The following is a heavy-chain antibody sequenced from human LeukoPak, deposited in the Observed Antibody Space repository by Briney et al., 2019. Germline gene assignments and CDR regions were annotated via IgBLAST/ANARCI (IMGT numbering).Heavy chain of an antibody. Sequence: GGSLRLSCAPSGFTFRRYWMSWVRQAPGKGLEWVANIKEDGSEKYYVDSAKGRFTISRDNSKNTLYLQMNSLRAEDTAVYHCAKDLNPREAGATIDYWGQGTLVTVSS. D-gene: IGHD1-26*01. CDR2: IKEDGSEK. V-gene: IGHV3-7*01. CDR1: GFTFRRYW. J-gene: IGHJ4*02. CDR3: AKDLNPREAGATIDY.